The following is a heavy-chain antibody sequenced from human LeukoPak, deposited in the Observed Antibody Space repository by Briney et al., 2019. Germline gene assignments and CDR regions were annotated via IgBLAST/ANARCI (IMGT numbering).Heavy chain of an antibody. CDR1: GFTFSSYT. V-gene: IGHV3-30-3*01. CDR3: ATVTKVDFDF. J-gene: IGHJ5*01. CDR2: VSVEGIGR. Sequence: GGSLRLSCTASGFTFSSYTFYWFRQAPGKGLEWVASVSVEGIGRFFPGSVEGRFSISRDNSKNTVYLQMNNVRPEDTAVYFCATVTKVDFDFWGQGTLVTVSS. D-gene: IGHD4-11*01.